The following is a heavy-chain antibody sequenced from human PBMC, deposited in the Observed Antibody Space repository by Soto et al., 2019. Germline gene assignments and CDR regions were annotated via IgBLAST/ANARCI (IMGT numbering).Heavy chain of an antibody. D-gene: IGHD6-6*01. CDR2: ISSSSSYI. V-gene: IGHV3-21*01. Sequence: EVQLVESGGGLVQPGGSLRLSCAASGLTFSSYSMNWVRQAPGKGLEWVSSISSSSSYIYYADSVKGRFTISRDNAKNSLYLQMNSLRAEDTAVYYCARGIGSSVAPPTFDPWGQGTLVTVSS. CDR1: GLTFSSYS. CDR3: ARGIGSSVAPPTFDP. J-gene: IGHJ5*02.